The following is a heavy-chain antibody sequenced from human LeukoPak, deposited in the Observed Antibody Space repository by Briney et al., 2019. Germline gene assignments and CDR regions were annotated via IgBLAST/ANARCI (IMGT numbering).Heavy chain of an antibody. J-gene: IGHJ4*02. Sequence: GGSLRLSCAASGFTFISSGMHWVRQAPGKGLEWVAFISYDGSNKYYADSVKGRFTISRDNSKNTLYLQMNSLRAEDTAVYYCAKGEESYYDSSGYYYDYWGQGTLVTVSS. V-gene: IGHV3-30*18. CDR2: ISYDGSNK. CDR3: AKGEESYYDSSGYYYDY. D-gene: IGHD3-22*01. CDR1: GFTFISSG.